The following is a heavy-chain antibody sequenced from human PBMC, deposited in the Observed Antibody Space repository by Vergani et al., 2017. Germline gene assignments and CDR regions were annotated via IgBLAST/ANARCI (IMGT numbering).Heavy chain of an antibody. CDR3: AKSFYGSGWCLDY. CDR2: ISYDGSNK. V-gene: IGHV3-30-3*02. J-gene: IGHJ4*02. CDR1: GFTFSSYA. D-gene: IGHD6-19*01. Sequence: QVQLVESGGGVVQPGRSLRLSCAASGFTFSSYAMHWVRQAPGKGLEWVAVISYDGSNKYYADSVKGRFTISRDNSKNTLYLQMNSLRAEDTALYYCAKSFYGSGWCLDYWGQGTLVTVSS.